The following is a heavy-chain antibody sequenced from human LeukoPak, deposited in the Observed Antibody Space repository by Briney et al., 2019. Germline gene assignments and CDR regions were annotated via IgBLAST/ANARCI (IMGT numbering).Heavy chain of an antibody. D-gene: IGHD5-24*01. CDR1: GGSFSRYY. CDR3: ARGATISETGYFDF. J-gene: IGHJ4*03. CDR2: IDHRGDT. Sequence: SETLPLTCAVYGGSFSRYYWSWIRQSPGKGLEWIAEIDHRGDTNYNPSVKTRVTISVDTSKNQFSLKVRSLSAADTAVYYCARGATISETGYFDFWGQGTLVTVSS. V-gene: IGHV4-34*01.